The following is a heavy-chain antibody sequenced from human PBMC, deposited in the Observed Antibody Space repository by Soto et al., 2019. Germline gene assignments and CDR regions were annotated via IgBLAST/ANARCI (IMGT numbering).Heavy chain of an antibody. Sequence: SQTLSLTCAISGDSVSSNSVAWHWIRQSPSRGLEWLGRTHYRSKWYIDYAVSLKSRIIINPDTSKNQLSLQLDSVTPEDTAMYYCARAGSIFGVVMRLDVWGQGTTVTVSS. D-gene: IGHD3-3*01. CDR1: GDSVSSNSVA. V-gene: IGHV6-1*01. J-gene: IGHJ6*02. CDR3: ARAGSIFGVVMRLDV. CDR2: THYRSKWYI.